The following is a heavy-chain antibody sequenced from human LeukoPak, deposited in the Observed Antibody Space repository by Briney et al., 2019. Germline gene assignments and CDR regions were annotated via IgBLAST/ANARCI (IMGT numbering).Heavy chain of an antibody. CDR2: IYFSGNT. CDR3: ARPWIQLWLGAFDI. D-gene: IGHD5-18*01. Sequence: SETLSLTCTVSGGSISSSSYFWVWIRQPPGKGLEWIGSIYFSGNTNYNPSLKSRVTISVDTSKNHFSLKLSSVTAADTAVYYCARPWIQLWLGAFDIWGQGTMVTVSS. CDR1: GGSISSSSYF. V-gene: IGHV4-39*02. J-gene: IGHJ3*02.